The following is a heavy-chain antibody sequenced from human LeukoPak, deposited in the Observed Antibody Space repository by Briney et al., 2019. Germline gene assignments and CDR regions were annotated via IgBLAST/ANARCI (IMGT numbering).Heavy chain of an antibody. J-gene: IGHJ4*02. D-gene: IGHD3-10*01. Sequence: SETLSLTCTVSGGSISSSSYYRGWIRQPPGKGLEWIGSIYYSGSTYYNPSLKSRVTISVDTSKNQFSLKLSSVTAADTAVYYCARQGEWVFDYWGQGTLVTVSS. CDR3: ARQGEWVFDY. V-gene: IGHV4-39*01. CDR2: IYYSGST. CDR1: GGSISSSSYY.